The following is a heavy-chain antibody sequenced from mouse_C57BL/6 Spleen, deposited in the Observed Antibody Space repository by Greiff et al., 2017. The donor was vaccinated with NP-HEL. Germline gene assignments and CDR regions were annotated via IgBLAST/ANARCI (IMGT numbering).Heavy chain of an antibody. CDR1: GYAFSSYW. CDR2: IYPGDGDT. J-gene: IGHJ3*01. CDR3: ARSIYYDYDETDPLAY. V-gene: IGHV1-80*01. D-gene: IGHD2-4*01. Sequence: QVQLKESGAELVKPGASVKISCKASGYAFSSYWMNWVKQRPGKGLEWIGQIYPGDGDTNYNGKFKGKATLTADKSSSTAYMQLSSLTSEDSAVYFCARSIYYDYDETDPLAYWGQGTLVTVSA.